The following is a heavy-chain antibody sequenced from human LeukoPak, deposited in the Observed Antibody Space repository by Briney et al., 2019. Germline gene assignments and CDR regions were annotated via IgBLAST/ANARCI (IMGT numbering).Heavy chain of an antibody. Sequence: GGSLRLSCAASGFSFGSYVMHWVRQAPGKGLEWVSSISSESAHILYADSMRGRFTISRDNAEKSVYLQMNSLRAEDTAVYYCVRFETIVPKPVEYWGQGTLVTVSS. V-gene: IGHV3-21*01. CDR3: VRFETIVPKPVEY. CDR2: ISSESAHI. D-gene: IGHD1-14*01. J-gene: IGHJ4*02. CDR1: GFSFGSYV.